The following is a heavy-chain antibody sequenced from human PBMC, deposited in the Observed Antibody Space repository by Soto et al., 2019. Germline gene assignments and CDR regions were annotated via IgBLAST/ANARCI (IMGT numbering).Heavy chain of an antibody. CDR2: ISPQTGGT. V-gene: IGHV1-2*02. Sequence: QVQLVQSGAELKKPGASVKVSCKGSGYTFTGYYIHWVRQTPGQAPEWMGEISPQTGGTKYAQKYQGRVTMTRDTSITTVYMELSNLSPDDTAVYYCGRGRSGELVIFYWGQGTLVTVSS. CDR1: GYTFTGYY. J-gene: IGHJ4*02. CDR3: GRGRSGELVIFY. D-gene: IGHD1-26*01.